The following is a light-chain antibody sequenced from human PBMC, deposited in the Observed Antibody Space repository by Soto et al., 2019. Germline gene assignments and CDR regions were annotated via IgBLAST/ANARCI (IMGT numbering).Light chain of an antibody. J-gene: IGLJ2*01. Sequence: SYELTQPPSVSVSPGQTASITCSGDKLGDKYACWYQQKPGQSPVLVIYQDSKRPSGIPERLSGSNSGNTATLTISGTQAMDEADYYCQAWDSSYVVFGGGTKVTVL. CDR1: KLGDKY. CDR2: QDS. V-gene: IGLV3-1*01. CDR3: QAWDSSYVV.